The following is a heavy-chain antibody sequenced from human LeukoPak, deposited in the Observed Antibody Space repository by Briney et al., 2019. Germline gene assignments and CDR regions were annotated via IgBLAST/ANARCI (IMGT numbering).Heavy chain of an antibody. CDR1: GFTFSSYE. Sequence: GGSLRLSCAASGFTFSSYEMNWVRQAPGKGLEWVSYISTTGSSIYYADSVKGRFTISRDNVKNLLYLQMNSLRAEDTAVYYCARVQRGIAVALNYWGQGTLATVSS. V-gene: IGHV3-48*03. CDR2: ISTTGSSI. CDR3: ARVQRGIAVALNY. J-gene: IGHJ4*02. D-gene: IGHD6-19*01.